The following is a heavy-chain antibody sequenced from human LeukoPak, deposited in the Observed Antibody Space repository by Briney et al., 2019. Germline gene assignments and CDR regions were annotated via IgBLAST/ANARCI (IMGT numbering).Heavy chain of an antibody. D-gene: IGHD6-19*01. J-gene: IGHJ3*02. V-gene: IGHV1-18*01. Sequence: GASVKVSCKASGYTFTSYGISWVRQAPGQGLEWMGWISAYNGNTNYAQKLQGRVTMTTDTSTSTAYMELRSLRSDDTAVYYCARDPRQWLVLRSNAFDIWGQGTMVTVSS. CDR1: GYTFTSYG. CDR3: ARDPRQWLVLRSNAFDI. CDR2: ISAYNGNT.